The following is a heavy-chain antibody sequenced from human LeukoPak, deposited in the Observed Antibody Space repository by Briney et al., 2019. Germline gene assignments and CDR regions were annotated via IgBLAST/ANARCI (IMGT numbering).Heavy chain of an antibody. CDR1: GGSFSGYY. Sequence: SETLSLTCAVYGGSFSGYYWSWIRQPPGKGLEWIREINHSGSTNYNPSLKSRVTISVDTSKNQFSLKLSSVTAADTAVYYCARGRYSSSFITRRNAFDIWGQGTMVTVSS. CDR2: INHSGST. CDR3: ARGRYSSSFITRRNAFDI. J-gene: IGHJ3*02. V-gene: IGHV4-34*01. D-gene: IGHD6-13*01.